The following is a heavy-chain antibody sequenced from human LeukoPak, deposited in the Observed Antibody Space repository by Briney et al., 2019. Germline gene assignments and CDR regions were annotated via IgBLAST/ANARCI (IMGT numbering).Heavy chain of an antibody. CDR1: GYTFTSYC. Sequence: VASVKVSCKSSGYTFTSYCISWVRQAPGQGLEWMGWISAYNGNTNYAQKLQGRVTMTTDTSTSTAYMELRSLRSDDTAVYYCARGGYYDSSGLYYYYMDVWGKGTTVTISS. CDR3: ARGGYYDSSGLYYYYMDV. D-gene: IGHD3-22*01. V-gene: IGHV1-18*01. J-gene: IGHJ6*03. CDR2: ISAYNGNT.